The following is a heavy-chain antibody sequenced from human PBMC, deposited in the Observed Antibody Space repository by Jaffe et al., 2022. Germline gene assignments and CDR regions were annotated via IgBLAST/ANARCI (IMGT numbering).Heavy chain of an antibody. D-gene: IGHD6-13*01. Sequence: QVQLQESGPGLVKPSETLSLTCAVSGYSISSGYYWGWIRQPPGKGLEWIGSIYHSGSTYYNPSLKSRVTISVDTSKNQFSLKLSSVTAADTAVYYCARKPQQLVRVWDYWGQGTLVTVSS. CDR2: IYHSGST. J-gene: IGHJ4*02. V-gene: IGHV4-38-2*01. CDR1: GYSISSGYY. CDR3: ARKPQQLVRVWDY.